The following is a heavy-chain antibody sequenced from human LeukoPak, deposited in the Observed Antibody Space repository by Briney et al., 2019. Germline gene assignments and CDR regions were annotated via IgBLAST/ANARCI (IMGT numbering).Heavy chain of an antibody. CDR1: GGTFSSYA. Sequence: GASVKVSCKASGGTFSSYAISWVRQAPGQGLEWMGRIIPILGIANYAQKFQGRVTITADKSTSTAYMELSSLRSEDTAVYYCARDRGANTAMVMDFDYWGQGTLVTVSS. V-gene: IGHV1-69*04. CDR2: IIPILGIA. D-gene: IGHD5-18*01. CDR3: ARDRGANTAMVMDFDY. J-gene: IGHJ4*02.